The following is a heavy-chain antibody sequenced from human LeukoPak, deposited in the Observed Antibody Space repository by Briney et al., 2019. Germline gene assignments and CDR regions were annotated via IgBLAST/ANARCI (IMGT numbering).Heavy chain of an antibody. CDR3: ARLEAVTTHVMDY. D-gene: IGHD4-17*01. J-gene: IGHJ4*02. CDR1: GYSFTSYW. Sequence: GESLKISCKGSGYSFTSYWIGWVRQTPGKGLEWMGIIYPGDSDTRYSPSFRGQVTISADKSISTAYLQWSSLKASDTAMYYCARLEAVTTHVMDYWGQGTLVTVSS. CDR2: IYPGDSDT. V-gene: IGHV5-51*01.